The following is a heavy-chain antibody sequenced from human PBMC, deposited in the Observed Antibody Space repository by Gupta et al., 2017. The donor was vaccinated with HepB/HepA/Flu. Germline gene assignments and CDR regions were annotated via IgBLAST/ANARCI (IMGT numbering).Heavy chain of an antibody. Sequence: QVQLVQSGAEVKKPGASVKLSCKASGYTFTDYYMHWVRQAPGQGLEWMGWIHPKSGGTDYAQKCQGRVAMTRDTSITTVYMEVSRLTSDDTAVYYCARSPAGDLFDYWGQGTLVTVSS. CDR1: GYTFTDYY. V-gene: IGHV1-2*02. J-gene: IGHJ4*02. D-gene: IGHD2-2*01. CDR3: ARSPAGDLFDY. CDR2: IHPKSGGT.